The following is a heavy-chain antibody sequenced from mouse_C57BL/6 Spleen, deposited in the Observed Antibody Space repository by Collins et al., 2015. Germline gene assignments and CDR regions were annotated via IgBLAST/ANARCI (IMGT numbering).Heavy chain of an antibody. D-gene: IGHD1-1*01. CDR1: GIDFSRYW. V-gene: IGHV4-1*01. CDR2: INPDSSTI. J-gene: IGHJ3*01. CDR3: VRHDYSSPWFAY. Sequence: EVKLLQSGGGLVQPGGSLKLSCAASGIDFSRYWMSWVRRAPGKGLEWIGEINPDSSTINYAPSLKDKFIISRDNAKNTLYLQMSKVRFEDTALYYCVRHDYSSPWFAYWGQGTLVTVSA.